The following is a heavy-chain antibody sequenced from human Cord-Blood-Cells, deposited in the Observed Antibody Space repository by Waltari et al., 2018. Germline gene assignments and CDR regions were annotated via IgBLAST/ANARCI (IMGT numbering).Heavy chain of an antibody. CDR1: GYTFPSYH. V-gene: IGHV1-46*01. D-gene: IGHD6-13*01. Sequence: QVQLVQSGAEVKKPGASVKVSCKASGYTFPSYHMHWVRQAPGHGLEWMRIINPSGGNTSYAQKFQVRVTMTRDTSTSTVYMELSSLRSEDTAVYYCARKNEAAAVPFDYWGQGTLVTVSS. CDR2: INPSGGNT. J-gene: IGHJ4*02. CDR3: ARKNEAAAVPFDY.